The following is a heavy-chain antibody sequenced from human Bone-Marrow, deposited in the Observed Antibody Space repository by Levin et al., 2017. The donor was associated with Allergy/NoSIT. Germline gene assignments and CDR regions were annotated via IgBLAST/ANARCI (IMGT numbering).Heavy chain of an antibody. V-gene: IGHV3-66*01. CDR1: GFSVNSHY. Sequence: GESLKISCAASGFSVNSHYITWVRQAPGKGLEWVSFISSGGTTYYADSVRGRFSLSRDNSRNTLYLQMKSLRAEDTAVYYCARGYCKGTTCYSDYGMDVWGQGTTVTVSS. J-gene: IGHJ6*02. CDR2: ISSGGTT. D-gene: IGHD2-2*02. CDR3: ARGYCKGTTCYSDYGMDV.